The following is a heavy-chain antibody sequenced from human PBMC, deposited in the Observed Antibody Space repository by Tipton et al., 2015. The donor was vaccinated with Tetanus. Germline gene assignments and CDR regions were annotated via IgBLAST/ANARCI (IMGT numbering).Heavy chain of an antibody. D-gene: IGHD2-21*01. Sequence: QLVQSGGGLVKPGGSLRLSCAASGFTLSRYTLNWVRQAPGKGLEWVSSISSSSRYIYYADSVKGRFTISRDNAKNSLYLQMSSLRAEDTAVYYCARPRDGYWGQGTLVPVS. J-gene: IGHJ4*02. V-gene: IGHV3-21*01. CDR1: GFTLSRYT. CDR2: ISSSSRYI. CDR3: ARPRDGY.